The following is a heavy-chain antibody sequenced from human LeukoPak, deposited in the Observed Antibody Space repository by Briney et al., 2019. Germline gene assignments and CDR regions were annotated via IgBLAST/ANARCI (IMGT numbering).Heavy chain of an antibody. V-gene: IGHV4-59*01. CDR2: IYYSGST. Sequence: SETLSLTCTVSGGSISSYYWSWIRQPPGKGLEWIGYIYYSGSTNYNPSLKSRVTISVDTSKNQFSLKLSSVTAADTAVYYCAREYDMVATRFFDYWGQGTLVTVSS. D-gene: IGHD5-12*01. CDR1: GGSISSYY. CDR3: AREYDMVATRFFDY. J-gene: IGHJ4*02.